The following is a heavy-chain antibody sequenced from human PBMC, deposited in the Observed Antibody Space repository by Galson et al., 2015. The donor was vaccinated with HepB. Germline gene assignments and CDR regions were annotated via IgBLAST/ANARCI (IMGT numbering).Heavy chain of an antibody. CDR2: ITSRSTYT. D-gene: IGHD3-10*01. V-gene: IGHV3-11*06. J-gene: IGHJ4*01. CDR3: ARDRRTTYYGSGSYFDF. Sequence: SLRLSCAASGFTFSDYYMSWVRQAPGKGLEWVSYITSRSTYTTYADSVKGRFTISRDNARNSLFLQMTSLRAEDTAVYYCARDRRTTYYGSGSYFDFWGQEPWSPSPQ. CDR1: GFTFSDYY.